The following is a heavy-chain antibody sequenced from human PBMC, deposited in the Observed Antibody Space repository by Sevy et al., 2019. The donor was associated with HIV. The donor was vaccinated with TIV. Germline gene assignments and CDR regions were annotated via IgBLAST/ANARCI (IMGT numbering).Heavy chain of an antibody. Sequence: ASVKLSCKASGYTFSDYYIHWVRQAPGQGLEWMGWINPNSGGTNYAQKFQGRVTMTRDTSITTAYMELSRMRSDDTAVYYCARQSAYHFYGMDVWGQGTTVTVSS. CDR1: GYTFSDYY. V-gene: IGHV1-2*02. D-gene: IGHD3-16*01. J-gene: IGHJ6*02. CDR2: INPNSGGT. CDR3: ARQSAYHFYGMDV.